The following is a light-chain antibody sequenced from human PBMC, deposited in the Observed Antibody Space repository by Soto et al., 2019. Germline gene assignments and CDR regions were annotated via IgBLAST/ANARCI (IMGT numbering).Light chain of an antibody. CDR1: QSVNTY. CDR3: QQGYSNPWT. CDR2: AAS. Sequence: DIQITQAPTSLSASVVGGVTITFRASQSVNTYLHWYQQKAGQAPKLLIYAASNLQSGVPSRSSGRGSGTDFTLTVESLQPEDFATYYCQQGYSNPWTCGQGTKGAIK. J-gene: IGKJ1*01. V-gene: IGKV1-39*01.